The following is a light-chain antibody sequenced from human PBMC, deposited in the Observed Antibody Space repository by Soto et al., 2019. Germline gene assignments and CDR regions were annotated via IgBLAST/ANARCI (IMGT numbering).Light chain of an antibody. V-gene: IGKV3-20*01. CDR2: GTS. J-gene: IGKJ1*01. CDR3: QQYGSWT. CDR1: QTISSNY. Sequence: DIVLTQSPGTLSVSPGERATLSCRASQTISSNYLAWYQQKPGQPPSLLIYGTSSRATGIPDRFSGSGSGTDFTLTISRLEPDDSAIYYCQQYGSWTFGQGTKVEIK.